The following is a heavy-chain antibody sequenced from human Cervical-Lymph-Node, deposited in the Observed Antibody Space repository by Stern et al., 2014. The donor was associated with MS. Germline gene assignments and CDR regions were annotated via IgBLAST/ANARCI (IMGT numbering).Heavy chain of an antibody. D-gene: IGHD2-2*01. Sequence: MQLVESGAEVKKPGASVKVSCKASGFTFASYYMHWVRQAPGQGLEWMGRIDPNNGGTNSAQKFQGRVTMTRATSIRTAYLELSSLRSDDTAVYYCARGPPGGDYFDYWGQGTLVTVSS. CDR3: ARGPPGGDYFDY. CDR1: GFTFASYY. J-gene: IGHJ4*02. CDR2: IDPNNGGT. V-gene: IGHV1-2*06.